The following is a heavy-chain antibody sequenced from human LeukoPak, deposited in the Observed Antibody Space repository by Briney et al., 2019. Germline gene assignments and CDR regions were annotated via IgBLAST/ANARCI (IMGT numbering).Heavy chain of an antibody. Sequence: PSETLSLTCTVSGGSISSYYWSWIRQPPGKGLEWIGYIYYSGSTNCNPSLKSRVTISVDTSKNQFSLKLSSVTAADTAVYYCARLWDTGDNADGYWGQGTLVTVSS. CDR2: IYYSGST. V-gene: IGHV4-59*08. CDR3: ARLWDTGDNADGY. J-gene: IGHJ4*02. D-gene: IGHD7-27*01. CDR1: GGSISSYY.